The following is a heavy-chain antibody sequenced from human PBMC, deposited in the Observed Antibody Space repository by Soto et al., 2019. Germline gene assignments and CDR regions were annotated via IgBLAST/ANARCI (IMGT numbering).Heavy chain of an antibody. J-gene: IGHJ4*02. D-gene: IGHD1-26*01. CDR3: ASWRSYSGSYCFDY. CDR1: GGTFNTYT. Sequence: GASVKVSCKASGGTFNTYTINWLRQAPGRGLEWVGQVVPMYDSVNYAETFQGRVTITVDKSTNTAYMELTSLRSQDTALYFCASWRSYSGSYCFDYWGQGTLVNVSS. V-gene: IGHV1-69*06. CDR2: VVPMYDSV.